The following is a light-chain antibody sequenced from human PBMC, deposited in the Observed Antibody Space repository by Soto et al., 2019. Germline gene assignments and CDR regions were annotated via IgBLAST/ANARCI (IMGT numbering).Light chain of an antibody. J-gene: IGKJ2*01. V-gene: IGKV3-20*01. CDR2: GAS. CDR3: QQYGSSPYT. CDR1: QSVSSSN. Sequence: EIVLTQSPGTLSLSPGERATLSCRASQSVSSSNLAWYQQKPGQAPRLLIYGASSRATGIPDRFSGSGSGTDFTRTISSLEPEDFAVYYCQQYGSSPYTFGQGTKLEIK.